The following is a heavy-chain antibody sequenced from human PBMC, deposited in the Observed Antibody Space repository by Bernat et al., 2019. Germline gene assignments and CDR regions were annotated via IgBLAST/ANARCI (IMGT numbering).Heavy chain of an antibody. CDR2: IDNQGST. J-gene: IGHJ4*02. CDR3: RGYGSASV. CDR1: GFTVSNNH. Sequence: EVQLVESGGNLVQPGGSLRLSCAVSGFTVSNNHLSWVRQAPGKGLDCISVIDNQGSTVYGDCVKGRFTISRDNAKNTLYLKMNSLRADDTAVYYCRGYGSASVWGQGTLVTVSS. D-gene: IGHD2-15*01. V-gene: IGHV3-66*01.